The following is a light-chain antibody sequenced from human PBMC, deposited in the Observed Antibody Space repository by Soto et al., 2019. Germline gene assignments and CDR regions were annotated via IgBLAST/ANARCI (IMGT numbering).Light chain of an antibody. Sequence: VFTQSPDTLSLPPGARATLSCRASQSISSYWAWYQQEPGKAPRTLIYDASSRATGIPARFRGSGSGTDFTPTISSLAREDFAEYYCQRYGSSSEWTIRQGANV. J-gene: IGKJ1*01. CDR3: QRYGSSSEWT. CDR1: QSISSY. CDR2: DAS. V-gene: IGKV3-20*01.